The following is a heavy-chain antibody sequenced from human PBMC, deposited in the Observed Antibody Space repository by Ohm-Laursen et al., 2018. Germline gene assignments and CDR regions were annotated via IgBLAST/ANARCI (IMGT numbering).Heavy chain of an antibody. V-gene: IGHV4-59*01. CDR2: IYYSGST. CDR3: ARAGGGLFDY. J-gene: IGHJ4*02. Sequence: SETLSLTCAVTGDSISTSYWSWIRQPPGKGLEWIGYIYYSGSTNYNPSLKSRVTISVDTSKNQFSLKLTSVTTADTAVYYCARAGGGLFDYWGQGTLVTVSS. D-gene: IGHD3-16*01. CDR1: GDSISTSY.